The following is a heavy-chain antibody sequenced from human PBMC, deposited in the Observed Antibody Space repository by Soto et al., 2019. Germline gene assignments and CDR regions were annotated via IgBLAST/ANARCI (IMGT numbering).Heavy chain of an antibody. CDR3: ARGRVYYGILTGATPENYGMDV. J-gene: IGHJ6*02. Sequence: QVQLVQSGAEVKKPGSSVKVSCKASGGTFSSYAISWVRQAPGQGLEWMGGIIPIFGTANYAQKFQGRVTITADEPTSKAYMELSSLRSEDTAVYYCARGRVYYGILTGATPENYGMDVWGQGTTVTVSS. CDR1: GGTFSSYA. CDR2: IIPIFGTA. D-gene: IGHD3-9*01. V-gene: IGHV1-69*01.